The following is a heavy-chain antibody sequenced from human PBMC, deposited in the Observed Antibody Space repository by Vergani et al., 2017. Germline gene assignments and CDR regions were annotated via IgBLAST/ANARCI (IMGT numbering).Heavy chain of an antibody. CDR1: GYSISSGYY. Sequence: QLQLQESGPGLVKPSETLSLTCAVSGYSISSGYYWGWIRQPPGKGLEWIGRIYTSGSTNYNPSLKSRVTMSVDTSKNQFSLKLSSVTAADTAVYYCARDLRGYFDYWGQGTLVTVSS. V-gene: IGHV4-38-2*02. J-gene: IGHJ4*02. CDR2: IYTSGST. CDR3: ARDLRGYFDY.